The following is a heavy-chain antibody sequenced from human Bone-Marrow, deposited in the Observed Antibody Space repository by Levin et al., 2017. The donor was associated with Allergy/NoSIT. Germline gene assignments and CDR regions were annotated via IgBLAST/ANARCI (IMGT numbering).Heavy chain of an antibody. Sequence: PGGSLRLSCAASGFTFTSNAMTWVRQAPGKGLEWVSAVNTAGVVTYYADSVKGRFTISRDNSKSTVCLEMNSLRVEDTAKYYCVREYGTESDWGQGTLVTVSS. CDR2: VNTAGVVT. CDR3: VREYGTESD. CDR1: GFTFTSNA. J-gene: IGHJ4*02. D-gene: IGHD3-10*01. V-gene: IGHV3-23*01.